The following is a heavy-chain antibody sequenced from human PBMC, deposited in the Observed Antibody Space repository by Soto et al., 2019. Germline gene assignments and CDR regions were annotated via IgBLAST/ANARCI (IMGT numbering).Heavy chain of an antibody. CDR3: ARDRDNSNWPNFDS. D-gene: IGHD6-13*01. Sequence: QVQLVQSGSEVKKPGSSVRVSCKASGGTFSIYTISWVRQAPGQGLEWMGRVIPFLDITSYSQRFQGRVTISAHKTXTTAYMELSSLRSEDTAVYYCARDRDNSNWPNFDSWGQGTLVTVSS. V-gene: IGHV1-69*02. J-gene: IGHJ4*02. CDR2: VIPFLDIT. CDR1: GGTFSIYT.